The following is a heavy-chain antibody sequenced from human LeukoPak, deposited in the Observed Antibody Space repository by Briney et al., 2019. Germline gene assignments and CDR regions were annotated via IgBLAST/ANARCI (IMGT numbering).Heavy chain of an antibody. CDR2: IYYSGST. CDR1: GGSISNYY. J-gene: IGHJ6*02. CDR3: ARHYYAVDV. V-gene: IGHV4-59*08. Sequence: ASETLSLTCTVSGGSISNYYWSWIRQPPGKGLEWIGYIYYSGSTNYNPSLKSRVTISVDTSKNQFSLKLSSVTAADTAVYYCARHYYAVDVWGQGTTVTVSS. D-gene: IGHD3-10*01.